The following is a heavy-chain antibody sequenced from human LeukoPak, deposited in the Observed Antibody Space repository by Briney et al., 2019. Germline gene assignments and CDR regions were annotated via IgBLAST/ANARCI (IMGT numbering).Heavy chain of an antibody. Sequence: GGSLRLSCAASGFTFSSYSMNWVRQAPGKGLEWVSSISSSSSYIYYADSVKGRFTISRDNAKNSLYLQMNSLRAEDTAVYYCARSRGGSGYLSDYWGQGTLVTVSS. CDR1: GFTFSSYS. D-gene: IGHD3-22*01. CDR3: ARSRGGSGYLSDY. V-gene: IGHV3-21*01. CDR2: ISSSSSYI. J-gene: IGHJ4*02.